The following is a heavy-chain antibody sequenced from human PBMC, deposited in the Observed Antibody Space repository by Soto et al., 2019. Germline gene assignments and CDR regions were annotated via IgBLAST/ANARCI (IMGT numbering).Heavy chain of an antibody. V-gene: IGHV3-30-3*01. CDR1: GFTFSSYA. D-gene: IGHD3-10*01. Sequence: QVQLVESGGGVVQPGRSLRLSCAASGFTFSSYAMHWVRQAPGKGLEWVAVISYDGSNKYYADSVKGRFTISRDNSKNTLYLQMNSLRAEDTAAYYCARETGRLLWFGEPQSWGQGTLVTVSS. CDR3: ARETGRLLWFGEPQS. CDR2: ISYDGSNK. J-gene: IGHJ5*02.